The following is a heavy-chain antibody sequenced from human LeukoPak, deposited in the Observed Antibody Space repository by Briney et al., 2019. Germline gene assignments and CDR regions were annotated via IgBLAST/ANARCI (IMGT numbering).Heavy chain of an antibody. J-gene: IGHJ4*02. V-gene: IGHV4-34*01. D-gene: IGHD3-22*01. CDR2: INHSGST. Sequence: SETLSLTYAVDGGSFSGYYWSWIRQPPGKGLERLGEINHSGSTNYSPSLKSRVTISVDTSKNQFSLKLSSVTAADTAVYYCARAGDSSGYCYSWGQGTLVTVSS. CDR3: ARAGDSSGYCYS. CDR1: GGSFSGYY.